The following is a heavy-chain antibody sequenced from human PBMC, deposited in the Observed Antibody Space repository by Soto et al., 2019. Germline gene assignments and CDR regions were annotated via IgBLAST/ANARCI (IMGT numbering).Heavy chain of an antibody. D-gene: IGHD6-13*01. V-gene: IGHV3-30*18. CDR1: GFTFNNYG. Sequence: QVQLVESGGGVVQPGRSLRLSCAASGFTFNNYGMHWVRQAPGKGLEWVATLSNDGSDKYYADSVKGRLTISRDNSKNTVCLQMNSLRSEETAVYYCAKDQGIAASHGIDWGQGTMVTVSS. CDR3: AKDQGIAASHGID. CDR2: LSNDGSDK. J-gene: IGHJ3*01.